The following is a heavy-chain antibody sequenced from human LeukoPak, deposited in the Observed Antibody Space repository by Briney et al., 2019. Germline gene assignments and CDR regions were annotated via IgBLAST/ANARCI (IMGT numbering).Heavy chain of an antibody. CDR3: AKGLHGWYGGDY. J-gene: IGHJ4*02. CDR1: GFTFSSYA. D-gene: IGHD3-10*01. V-gene: IGHV3-23*01. CDR2: ISGSGGST. Sequence: GGSLRLSCAASGFTFSSYAMSWVRQAPGKGLEWVSAISGSGGSTYYADSVKGRFTISRDNSKNTLYLQMNSLRAKDTAVYYCAKGLHGWYGGDYWGQGTLVTVSS.